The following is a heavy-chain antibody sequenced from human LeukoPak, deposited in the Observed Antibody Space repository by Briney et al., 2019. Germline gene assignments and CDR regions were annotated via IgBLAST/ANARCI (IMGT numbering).Heavy chain of an antibody. V-gene: IGHV4-59*11. CDR3: ARLYDSSGYTNWLDP. CDR1: GGAISSHY. J-gene: IGHJ5*02. D-gene: IGHD3-22*01. Sequence: SSETLSLTCTVSGGAISSHYWSWIRQPPGKGLEWIGNIYYSGSSKYNPSLKSRVTISVDTSKNQFSLKLSSVTAADTAVYYCARLYDSSGYTNWLDPWGQGTLVTVSS. CDR2: IYYSGSS.